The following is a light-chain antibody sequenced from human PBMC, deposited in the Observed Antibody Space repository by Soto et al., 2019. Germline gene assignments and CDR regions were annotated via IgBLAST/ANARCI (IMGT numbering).Light chain of an antibody. J-gene: IGLJ3*02. CDR2: LNSYGSH. V-gene: IGLV4-69*01. CDR1: SGHSSYA. Sequence: QLVLTQSPSASASLGASVKLTCTLSSGHSSYAIAWHQQQQEKGPRYLMKLNSYGSHSKGDGIPDRFSGSSSGAERYLTISSLQSEDEADYYCQTWGTGIWVFGGWTKLTVL. CDR3: QTWGTGIWV.